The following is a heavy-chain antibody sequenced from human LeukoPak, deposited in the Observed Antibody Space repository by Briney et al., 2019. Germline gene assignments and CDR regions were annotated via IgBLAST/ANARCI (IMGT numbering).Heavy chain of an antibody. V-gene: IGHV3-9*01. CDR3: AKAMDGAGYNSVDY. J-gene: IGHJ4*02. CDR2: ISWNSGSI. D-gene: IGHD5-12*01. CDR1: GFTFDDYA. Sequence: GGSLRLSCAASGFTFDDYAMHWVRQAPGKGLEWVSGISWNSGSIGYADSVKGRFTISRDNAKNSLYLQMNSLRAEDTALYYCAKAMDGAGYNSVDYWGQGTLVTVSS.